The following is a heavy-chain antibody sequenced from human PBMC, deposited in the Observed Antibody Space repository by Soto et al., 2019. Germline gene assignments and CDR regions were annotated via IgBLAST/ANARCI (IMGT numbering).Heavy chain of an antibody. J-gene: IGHJ6*02. CDR1: GYTFTGYY. V-gene: IGHV1-2*04. CDR3: ARDLVVVVAADYYYYGMDV. CDR2: INPNSGGT. Sequence: GASVKVSCKASGYTFTGYYMHWVRQAPGQGLEWMGWINPNSGGTNYAQKFQDWVTMTRDTSISTAYMELSRLRSDDTAVYYCARDLVVVVAADYYYYGMDVWGQGTTVTVSS. D-gene: IGHD2-15*01.